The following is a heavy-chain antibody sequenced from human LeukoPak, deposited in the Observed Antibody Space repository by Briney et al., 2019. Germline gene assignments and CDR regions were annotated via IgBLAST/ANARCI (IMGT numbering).Heavy chain of an antibody. CDR3: ARDFRNTMIVVGYYFDY. CDR1: GFTVSRNY. CDR2: LYSDGST. J-gene: IGHJ4*02. Sequence: GGSLRLSCAASGFTVSRNYMSWVRQAPGKGLEWVSVLYSDGSTYHADSVKGRFTVSRDNSKNTLYLQMNSLRAEDTAVYYCARDFRNTMIVVGYYFDYWGQGALVTVSS. D-gene: IGHD3-22*01. V-gene: IGHV3-53*01.